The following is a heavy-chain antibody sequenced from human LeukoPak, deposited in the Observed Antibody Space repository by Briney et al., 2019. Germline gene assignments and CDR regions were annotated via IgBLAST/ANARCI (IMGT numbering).Heavy chain of an antibody. Sequence: ASVKVSCKASGYTFTSYGINWVRQAPGQGLEWMGIINPSGGSTSYAQKFQGRVTMTRDTSTSTVYMELSSLRSEDTAVYYCARDQGTDLLWFGESWHYWGQGTLVTVSS. V-gene: IGHV1-46*01. CDR3: ARDQGTDLLWFGESWHY. J-gene: IGHJ4*02. CDR2: INPSGGST. CDR1: GYTFTSYG. D-gene: IGHD3-10*01.